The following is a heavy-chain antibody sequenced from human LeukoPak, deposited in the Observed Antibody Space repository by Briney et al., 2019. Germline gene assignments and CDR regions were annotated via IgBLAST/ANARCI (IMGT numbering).Heavy chain of an antibody. V-gene: IGHV1-8*03. J-gene: IGHJ5*02. Sequence: GASVKVSCKASGYTFTSYGISWVRQAPGQGLEWMGWMNPNSGNTGYAQKFQGRVTITRNTSISTAYMELSSLRSEDTAVYYCARATKKRVRGVLKQDWFDPWGQGTLVTVSS. CDR2: MNPNSGNT. CDR3: ARATKKRVRGVLKQDWFDP. D-gene: IGHD3-10*01. CDR1: GYTFTSYG.